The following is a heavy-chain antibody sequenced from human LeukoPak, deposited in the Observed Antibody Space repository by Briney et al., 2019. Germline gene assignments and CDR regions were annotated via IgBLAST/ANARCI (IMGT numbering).Heavy chain of an antibody. D-gene: IGHD6-13*01. CDR1: GGSISSGGYY. CDR3: ARTPNEIAAAGPHFDY. Sequence: SETLSLTCTVSGGSISSGGYYWSWIRQHPGKGLEWIGYIYYSGSTYYNPSLKSRVTISVDTSKNQFSLKLSSVTAADTAVYHCARTPNEIAAAGPHFDYWGQGTLVTVSS. CDR2: IYYSGST. J-gene: IGHJ4*02. V-gene: IGHV4-31*03.